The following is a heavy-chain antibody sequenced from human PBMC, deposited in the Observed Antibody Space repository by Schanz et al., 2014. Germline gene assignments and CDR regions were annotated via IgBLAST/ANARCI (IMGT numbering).Heavy chain of an antibody. J-gene: IGHJ4*02. D-gene: IGHD3-9*01. CDR3: ARDAADFYDILTEEDY. Sequence: EGQLAESGGGLVQPGGSLRLSCAVSGFTVSSNHMSWVRQAPGKGLEWVSTIYASGATYYADSVKRRFTISRDISKNTLYLQMNTLRAEDTAVYYCARDAADFYDILTEEDYWGQGTLVTVSS. CDR2: IYASGAT. V-gene: IGHV3-66*01. CDR1: GFTVSSNH.